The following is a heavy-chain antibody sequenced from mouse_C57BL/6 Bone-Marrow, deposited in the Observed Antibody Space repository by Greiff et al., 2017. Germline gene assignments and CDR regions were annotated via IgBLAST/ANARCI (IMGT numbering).Heavy chain of an antibody. Sequence: EVKLVESGEGLVKPGGSLKLSCAASGFTFSSYAMSWVRQTPEKRLEWVAYISSGGDYIYYADTVKGRFTISRANARNTLYLQMSSLKSEDTAMYYCTRARGSYGDYWGQGTTLTVSS. V-gene: IGHV5-9-1*02. CDR1: GFTFSSYA. D-gene: IGHD1-1*02. CDR3: TRARGSYGDY. CDR2: ISSGGDYI. J-gene: IGHJ2*01.